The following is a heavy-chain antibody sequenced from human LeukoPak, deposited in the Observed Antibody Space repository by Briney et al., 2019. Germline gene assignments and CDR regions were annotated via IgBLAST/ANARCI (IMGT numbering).Heavy chain of an antibody. CDR3: ARDHYGGLDY. Sequence: GGSLRLSCAASGFTVSDNYMNWVRQAPGKGLEWVSVIYSGGSTNYADSVKGRFTISRDNRKNTLYLQMNSLRAEDTAIDYCARDHYGGLDYWGQGTLVTVSS. CDR2: IYSGGST. CDR1: GFTVSDNY. V-gene: IGHV3-53*01. D-gene: IGHD3-10*01. J-gene: IGHJ4*02.